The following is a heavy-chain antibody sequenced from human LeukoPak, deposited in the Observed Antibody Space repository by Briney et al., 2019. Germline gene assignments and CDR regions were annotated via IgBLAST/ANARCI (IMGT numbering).Heavy chain of an antibody. V-gene: IGHV4-59*01. Sequence: SETLSLTCTVSGGSINSYYWSWIRQPPGKGLEWIAYIYYSGSTSYNPSLKSRVTISVDTSKNQFSLKLSSVTAADTAVYYCARATWLPVGLYYYDSSGYYYYFDYWGQGTLVTVSS. J-gene: IGHJ4*02. CDR1: GGSINSYY. D-gene: IGHD3-22*01. CDR2: IYYSGST. CDR3: ARATWLPVGLYYYDSSGYYYYFDY.